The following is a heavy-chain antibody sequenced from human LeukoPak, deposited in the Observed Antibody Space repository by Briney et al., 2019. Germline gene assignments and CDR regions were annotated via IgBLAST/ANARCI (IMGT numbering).Heavy chain of an antibody. CDR2: IYTSGST. CDR3: ASSIKKDIVVVPAATSFDY. D-gene: IGHD2-2*01. Sequence: SETLSLTCTVSGGSISSYYWSWIRQPAGKGLEWIGRIYTSGSTNYNPSLKSRVTMSVDTSKNQFSLKLSSVTAADTAVYYCASSIKKDIVVVPAATSFDYWGQGTLVTVSS. V-gene: IGHV4-4*07. J-gene: IGHJ4*02. CDR1: GGSISSYY.